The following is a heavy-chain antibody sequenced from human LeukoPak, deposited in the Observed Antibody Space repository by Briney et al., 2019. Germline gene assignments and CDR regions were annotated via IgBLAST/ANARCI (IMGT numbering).Heavy chain of an antibody. D-gene: IGHD3-10*01. CDR2: ISNDGSDK. CDR3: ARDRGAFDY. J-gene: IGHJ4*02. Sequence: GGSLRLSCAASRFPFRTYNMHWVRQAPSKGLEWVAVISNDGSDKYYADSVKGRFTISRDNSQNTLYLQMNTLKTEDTAVYFCARDRGAFDYWGQGTLVTVSS. CDR1: RFPFRTYN. V-gene: IGHV3-30*19.